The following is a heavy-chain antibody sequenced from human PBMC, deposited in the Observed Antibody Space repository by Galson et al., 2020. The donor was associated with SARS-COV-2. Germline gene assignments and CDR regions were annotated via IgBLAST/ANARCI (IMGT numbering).Heavy chain of an antibody. V-gene: IGHV3-11*03. CDR3: AGSHQNFWYHFDH. Sequence: GGSLRLSCTASGLIFSDYYMTWIRQAPGKGLEWISYISPSSDYTNYADSVRGRFTISRDNTKTSLFLHMDSLRAEDTAVYYCAGSHQNFWYHFDHWGQGALVTVSS. J-gene: IGHJ4*02. D-gene: IGHD6-13*01. CDR1: GLIFSDYY. CDR2: ISPSSDYT.